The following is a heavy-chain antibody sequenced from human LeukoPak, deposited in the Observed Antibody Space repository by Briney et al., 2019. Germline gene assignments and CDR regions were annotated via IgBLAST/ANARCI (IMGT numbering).Heavy chain of an antibody. CDR2: IYYSGST. J-gene: IGHJ6*03. V-gene: IGHV4-39*01. Sequence: PSETLSLTCTVSGGSISSSSYYWGWIRQPPGKGLECIGSIYYSGSTYYNPSLKSRVTISVDTSKNQFSLKLSSVTAADTAVYYCARISYYYYMDVWGKGTTVTISS. CDR3: ARISYYYYMDV. CDR1: GGSISSSSYY.